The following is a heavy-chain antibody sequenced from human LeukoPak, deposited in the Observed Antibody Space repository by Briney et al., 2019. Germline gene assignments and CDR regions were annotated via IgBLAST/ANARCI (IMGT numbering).Heavy chain of an antibody. CDR1: GGSFSGYY. J-gene: IGHJ4*02. CDR3: ARDGTYYYDSSGLDY. CDR2: INHSGST. Sequence: SETLSLTCAVYGGSFSGYYWSWIRQPPGKGLEWIGEINHSGSTNYNPSLKSRVTTSVDTSKNQFSLKLSSVTAADTAVYYCARDGTYYYDSSGLDYWGQGTLVTVSS. D-gene: IGHD3-22*01. V-gene: IGHV4-34*01.